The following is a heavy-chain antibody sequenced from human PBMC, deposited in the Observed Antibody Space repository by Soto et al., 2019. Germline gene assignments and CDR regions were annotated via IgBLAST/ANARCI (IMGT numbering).Heavy chain of an antibody. J-gene: IGHJ2*01. CDR1: GYTFTDHA. D-gene: IGHD1-26*01. CDR2: INTGTDNT. CDR3: ARGGSLYWYFDL. V-gene: IGHV1-3*04. Sequence: ASVKVSCKASGYTFTDHAIHWVRQVPGQRLEWMGWINTGTDNTKYSQRFQGRVTITRDTSASTAYMELSSLRSEDTAVYYCARGGSLYWYFDLWGRGTLVTVSS.